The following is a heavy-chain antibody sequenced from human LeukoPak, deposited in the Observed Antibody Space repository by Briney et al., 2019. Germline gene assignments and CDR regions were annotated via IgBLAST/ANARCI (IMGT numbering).Heavy chain of an antibody. Sequence: PSETLSLTCTVSGGSINSHYWTWIRQPPGKGLEWIGYIYYTGSTNYNPSLRSRVTISLDTSKNQFSLNVSSATAADTAVYYCARRTSPYYYYMDVWGKGTTVTVSS. J-gene: IGHJ6*03. CDR1: GGSINSHY. V-gene: IGHV4-59*11. D-gene: IGHD2-2*01. CDR3: ARRTSPYYYYMDV. CDR2: IYYTGST.